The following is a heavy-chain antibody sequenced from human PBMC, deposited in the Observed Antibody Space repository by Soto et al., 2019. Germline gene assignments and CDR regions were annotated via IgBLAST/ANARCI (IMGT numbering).Heavy chain of an antibody. CDR1: GYPFTSYD. CDR3: AREVSDFARY. D-gene: IGHD2-21*02. Sequence: QVQLVQSGAEVKKPGASVKVSCKASGYPFTSYDINWVRQAAGQGLEWMGWMNPNNGNTAYAQKFQGRVTMTRDTSISTAYMERTRLRSEDTAVYYGAREVSDFARYWGQGSLVTVSS. CDR2: MNPNNGNT. V-gene: IGHV1-8*01. J-gene: IGHJ4*02.